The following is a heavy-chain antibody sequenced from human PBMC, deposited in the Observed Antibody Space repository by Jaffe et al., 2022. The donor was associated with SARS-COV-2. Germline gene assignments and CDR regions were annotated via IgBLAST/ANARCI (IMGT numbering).Heavy chain of an antibody. D-gene: IGHD3-10*01. V-gene: IGHV3-33*01. CDR1: GFTFSSYG. J-gene: IGHJ4*02. Sequence: QVQLVESGGGVVQPGRSLRLSCAASGFTFSSYGMHWVRQAPGKGLEWVAVIWYDGSNKYYADSVKGRFTISRDNSKNTLYLQMNSLRAEDTAVYYCARDLGMRGVFDYWGQGTLVTVSS. CDR2: IWYDGSNK. CDR3: ARDLGMRGVFDY.